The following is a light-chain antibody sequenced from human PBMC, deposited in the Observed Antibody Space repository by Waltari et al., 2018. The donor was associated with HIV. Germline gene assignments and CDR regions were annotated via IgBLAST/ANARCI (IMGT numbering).Light chain of an antibody. Sequence: DIQMTQSPSAPSASVGDRITIPCRASQSISTWLAWYQQKPGKAPKILVYKASSLESGVPPRFTGSGSGTEFTLTINNLQPDDFATYYWQQYNTSSPWTFGQGTKVDI. CDR3: QQYNTSSPWT. V-gene: IGKV1-5*03. CDR1: QSISTW. CDR2: KAS. J-gene: IGKJ1*01.